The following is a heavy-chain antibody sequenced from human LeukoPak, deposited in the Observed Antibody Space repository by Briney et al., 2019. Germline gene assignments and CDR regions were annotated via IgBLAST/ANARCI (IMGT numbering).Heavy chain of an antibody. V-gene: IGHV3-21*01. CDR1: GFTFSTYS. CDR2: ISSSSTFI. CDR3: AELGITMIGGV. Sequence: TGGSLRLSCAASGFTFSTYSMNWVRQAPGKGLEWVSSISSSSTFIYYADSVKGRFTISRDNAKNSLYLQMNSLRAEDTAVYYCAELGITMIGGVWGKGTTVTISS. D-gene: IGHD3-10*02. J-gene: IGHJ6*04.